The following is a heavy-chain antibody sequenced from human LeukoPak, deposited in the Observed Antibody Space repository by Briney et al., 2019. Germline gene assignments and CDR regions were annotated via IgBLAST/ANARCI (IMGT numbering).Heavy chain of an antibody. CDR3: AKDLAHYYDSSGYYQGSFDY. D-gene: IGHD3-22*01. Sequence: GGSLRLSCAASGFTFSSYGMHWVRQAPGKGLEWVAFIRYDGSNKYYADSVKGRFTISRDNSKNTLYLQMNSLRAEDTAVYYCAKDLAHYYDSSGYYQGSFDYWGQGTLVTVSS. CDR1: GFTFSSYG. V-gene: IGHV3-30*02. CDR2: IRYDGSNK. J-gene: IGHJ4*02.